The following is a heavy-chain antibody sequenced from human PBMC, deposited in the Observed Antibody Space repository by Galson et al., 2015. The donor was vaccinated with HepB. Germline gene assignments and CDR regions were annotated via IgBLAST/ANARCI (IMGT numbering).Heavy chain of an antibody. CDR1: GFTFSNYG. D-gene: IGHD3-22*01. J-gene: IGHJ4*02. CDR2: IWYDGSNK. CDR3: ARARAGNSGYLGDY. Sequence: SLRLSCAASGFTFSNYGIHWVRQAPGKGLEWVAVIWYDGSNKYYADSVKGRFTISRDNSKNTLYLQMNSLRAEDTAVYYCARARAGNSGYLGDYWGQGTLVTVSS. V-gene: IGHV3-33*01.